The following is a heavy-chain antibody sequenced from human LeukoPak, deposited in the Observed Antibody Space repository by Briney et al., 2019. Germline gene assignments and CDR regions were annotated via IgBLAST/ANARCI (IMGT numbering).Heavy chain of an antibody. CDR1: GGSFSGYY. CDR2: INHSGST. J-gene: IGHJ3*02. Sequence: PSETLSLTCAVYGGSFSGYYWSWIRQPPGKGLEWFGEINHSGSTNYNPSLKSRVTISVDTSKNQFSLKLSSVTAADTAVYYCARVRSTVTTPSAFDIWGQGTMVTVSS. D-gene: IGHD4-17*01. V-gene: IGHV4-34*01. CDR3: ARVRSTVTTPSAFDI.